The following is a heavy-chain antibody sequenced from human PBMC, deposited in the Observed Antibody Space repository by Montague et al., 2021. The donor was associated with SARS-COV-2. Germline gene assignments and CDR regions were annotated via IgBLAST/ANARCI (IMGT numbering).Heavy chain of an antibody. V-gene: IGHV4-39*07. D-gene: IGHD3-22*01. J-gene: IGHJ6*02. CDR3: ARDGGIGDSGSNTWSYYYYGIDV. CDR1: GGSISSSSYY. Sequence: SETLSLTCTVSGGSISSSSYYWGWIRQPPGKGLEWIGSIYYSGSTYYNPSLKSRVTISVDTSKNQFSLKLSSVTAADTAVYYCARDGGIGDSGSNTWSYYYYGIDVWGQGTTVTVSS. CDR2: IYYSGST.